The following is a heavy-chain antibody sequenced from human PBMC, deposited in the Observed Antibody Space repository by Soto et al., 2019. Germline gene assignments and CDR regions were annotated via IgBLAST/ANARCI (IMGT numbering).Heavy chain of an antibody. D-gene: IGHD2-8*01. CDR1: GGSISSGGYS. Sequence: SETLSLTCAVSGGSISSGGYSWSWIRQPPGKGLEWIGYIYHSGSTYYNPSLKSRVTISVDRSKNQFSLKLSSVTAADTAVYYCARLSIGVWLWFDPWGQGTLVTVSS. J-gene: IGHJ5*02. V-gene: IGHV4-30-2*01. CDR2: IYHSGST. CDR3: ARLSIGVWLWFDP.